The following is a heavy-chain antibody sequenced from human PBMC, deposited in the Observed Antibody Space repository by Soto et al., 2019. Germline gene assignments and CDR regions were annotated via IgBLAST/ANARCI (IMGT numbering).Heavy chain of an antibody. CDR1: GYTFTSYD. CDR3: ARGLSAFRVVWHYSYYYRDV. V-gene: IGHV1-8*01. Sequence: ASVKVSCKASGYTFTSYDINWVRQATGQGLEWMGWMNPNSGNTGYAQKFQGRVTMTRNTSISTAYMELSSLRSEDTAVYYCARGLSAFRVVWHYSYYYRDVWGKGPTVTVSS. J-gene: IGHJ6*03. D-gene: IGHD2-21*01. CDR2: MNPNSGNT.